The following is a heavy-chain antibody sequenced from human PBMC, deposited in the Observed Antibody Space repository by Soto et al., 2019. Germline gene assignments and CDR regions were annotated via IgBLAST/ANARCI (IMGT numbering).Heavy chain of an antibody. J-gene: IGHJ5*02. CDR3: ARMGSGKFLYCSGGSCSVWFDP. D-gene: IGHD2-15*01. V-gene: IGHV4-34*01. CDR2: TNHSGST. CDR1: GGSFSGYY. Sequence: SETLSLTCAVYGGSFSGYYWSWIRQPPGKGLEWIGETNHSGSTNYNPSLKSRVTISVDTSKNQFSLKLSSVTAADTAVYYCARMGSGKFLYCSGGSCSVWFDPWGQGTLVTVSS.